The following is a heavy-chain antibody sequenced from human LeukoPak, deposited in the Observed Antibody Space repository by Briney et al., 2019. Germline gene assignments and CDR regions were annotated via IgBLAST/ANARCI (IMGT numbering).Heavy chain of an antibody. CDR1: GGSISSYY. V-gene: IGHV4-59*12. CDR2: IYYSGST. D-gene: IGHD3-10*01. J-gene: IGHJ6*03. CDR3: ARDGPYYYGSSQTNYYYYMDV. Sequence: PSETLSLTCTVSGGSISSYYWSWIRQPPGKGLEWIGYIYYSGSTNYNPSLKSRVTISVDTSKNQFSLKLSSVTAADTAVYFCARDGPYYYGSSQTNYYYYMDVWGKGTTVTVSS.